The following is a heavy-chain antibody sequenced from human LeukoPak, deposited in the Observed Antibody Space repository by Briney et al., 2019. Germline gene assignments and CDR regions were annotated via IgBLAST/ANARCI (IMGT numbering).Heavy chain of an antibody. CDR3: ATLGGRAMIVVVLAPYAFDI. CDR1: GYTFTSYY. D-gene: IGHD3-22*01. CDR2: INPSGGST. J-gene: IGHJ3*02. V-gene: IGHV1-46*01. Sequence: ASVKVSCKASGYTFTSYYMHWVRQAPGQGLEWMGIINPSGGSTSYAQKFQGRVTMTEDTSTDTAYMELSSLRSEDTAVYYCATLGGRAMIVVVLAPYAFDIWGQGTMVTVSS.